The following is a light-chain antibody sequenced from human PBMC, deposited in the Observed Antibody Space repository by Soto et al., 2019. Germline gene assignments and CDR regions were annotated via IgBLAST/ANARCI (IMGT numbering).Light chain of an antibody. V-gene: IGKV1-6*01. J-gene: IGKJ1*01. Sequence: ASPMTQSPSSLSASVGDRVTITCRASQGIRNDLGWYQQKPGKAPKLLIYAASSLQSGVPSRFSGSGSGTDFTLTISSLQPEDFATYYCLQDYTYPRTFGQGTKVDI. CDR1: QGIRND. CDR3: LQDYTYPRT. CDR2: AAS.